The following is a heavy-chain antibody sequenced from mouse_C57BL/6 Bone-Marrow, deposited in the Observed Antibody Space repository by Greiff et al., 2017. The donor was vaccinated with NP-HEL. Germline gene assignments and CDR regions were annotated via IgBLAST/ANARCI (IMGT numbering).Heavy chain of an antibody. V-gene: IGHV1-19*01. CDR3: ARDYYGSSYDYAMDY. Sequence: EVKLQESGPVLVKPGASVKMSCKASGYTFTDYYMNWVKQSHGKSLEWIGVINPYNGGTSYNQKFKGKATLTVDKSSSTAYMELNSLTSEDSAVYYCARDYYGSSYDYAMDYWGQGTSVTVSS. CDR1: GYTFTDYY. J-gene: IGHJ4*01. CDR2: INPYNGGT. D-gene: IGHD1-1*01.